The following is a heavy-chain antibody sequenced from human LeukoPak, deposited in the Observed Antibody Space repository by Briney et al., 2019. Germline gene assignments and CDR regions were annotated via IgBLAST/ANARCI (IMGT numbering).Heavy chain of an antibody. D-gene: IGHD1-26*01. V-gene: IGHV1-18*01. CDR2: ISAYNGNT. CDR1: GGTFSSYA. Sequence: GASVKVSCKASGGTFSSYAISWVRQAPGQGLEWMGWISAYNGNTNYAQKLQGRVTMTTDTSTSTAYMELRSLRSDDTAVYYCARAGATTDLFDPWGQGTLVTVSS. J-gene: IGHJ5*02. CDR3: ARAGATTDLFDP.